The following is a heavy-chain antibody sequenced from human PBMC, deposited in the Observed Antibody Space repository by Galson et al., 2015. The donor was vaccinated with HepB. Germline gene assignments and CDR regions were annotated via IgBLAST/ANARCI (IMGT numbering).Heavy chain of an antibody. V-gene: IGHV1-3*01. CDR3: ANGGYDSSGFDAFDI. J-gene: IGHJ3*02. Sequence: RFQGRVTITRDTSASTVYMELRSLRSSDTAVYYCANGGYDSSGFDAFDIWGQGTMVTVSS. D-gene: IGHD3-22*01.